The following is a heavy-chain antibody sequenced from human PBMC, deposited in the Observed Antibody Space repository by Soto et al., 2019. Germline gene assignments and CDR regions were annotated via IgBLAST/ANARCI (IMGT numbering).Heavy chain of an antibody. J-gene: IGHJ4*02. Sequence: SETLSLTCTVSGGSISSGGYYWSWIRQHPGKGLEWVGYSYYTGSSYYNPSLKSRVTISVDASRNQLSLRLASVTAADTAVYYCARDLRGYSRYDYLDYWGQGIPVTVS. D-gene: IGHD5-12*01. CDR3: ARDLRGYSRYDYLDY. CDR1: GGSISSGGYY. V-gene: IGHV4-31*03. CDR2: SYYTGSS.